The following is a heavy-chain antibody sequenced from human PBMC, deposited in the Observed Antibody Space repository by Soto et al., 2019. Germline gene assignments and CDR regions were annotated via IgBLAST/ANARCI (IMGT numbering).Heavy chain of an antibody. J-gene: IGHJ3*02. CDR2: ISVCSGNT. Sequence: ASVKLSCKASGGTFSSSARRWVRQARGQRLEWIGWISVCSGNTNYAQKFQGRVTMTTDTSTSTAYMELRSLRSDDTAVYYCASPYHYGSGDDAFDIWGQGTMVTVSS. D-gene: IGHD3-10*01. CDR3: ASPYHYGSGDDAFDI. CDR1: GGTFSSSA. V-gene: IGHV1-18*01.